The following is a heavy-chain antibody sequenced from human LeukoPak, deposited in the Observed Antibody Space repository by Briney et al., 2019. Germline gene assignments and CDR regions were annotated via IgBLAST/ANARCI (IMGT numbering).Heavy chain of an antibody. V-gene: IGHV3-43*01. Sequence: GGSLRLSCAASGFTFDDYTMHWVRQAPGKGLEWVSLISWDGGSTYYADSVKGRFTISRDNSKNSLYLQMNSLRTEDTALYYCAKAYYYDSSGYYYGYWDQGTLVTVSS. CDR2: ISWDGGST. CDR3: AKAYYYDSSGYYYGY. J-gene: IGHJ4*02. D-gene: IGHD3-22*01. CDR1: GFTFDDYT.